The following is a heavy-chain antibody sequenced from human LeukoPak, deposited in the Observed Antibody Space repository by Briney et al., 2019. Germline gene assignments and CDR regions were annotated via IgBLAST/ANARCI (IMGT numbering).Heavy chain of an antibody. CDR2: ISSSGGSI. CDR1: GLTFSDSA. CDR3: AIVTNRIDY. J-gene: IGHJ4*02. Sequence: GGSLGLSCAASGLTFSDSAMSWVRQAPGKGLECVSFISSSGGSIYYADSVKGRFTISRDNSKNTLYLQMNSLRAEDTALYYCAIVTNRIDYWGQGTLVTVSS. D-gene: IGHD4-17*01. V-gene: IGHV3-23*01.